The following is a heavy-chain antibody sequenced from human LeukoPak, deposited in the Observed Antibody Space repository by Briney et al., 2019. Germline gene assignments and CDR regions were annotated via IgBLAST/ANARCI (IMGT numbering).Heavy chain of an antibody. CDR2: ISAYNGNT. D-gene: IGHD3-10*01. CDR3: ARAGGTMVRGVSDY. V-gene: IGHV1-18*04. Sequence: ASVTVSCTSSGYTFTSYGISWVRQAPGQGLEWMGWISAYNGNTNYAQKLQGRVTMTTDTSTSTAYMELRSLRSDDTAVYYCARAGGTMVRGVSDYWGQGTLVTVSS. J-gene: IGHJ4*02. CDR1: GYTFTSYG.